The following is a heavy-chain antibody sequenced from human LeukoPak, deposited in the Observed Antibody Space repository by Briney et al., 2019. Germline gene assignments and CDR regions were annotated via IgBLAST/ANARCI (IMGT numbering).Heavy chain of an antibody. Sequence: GVSLRLSCAASGFTFSSYGMHWVRQAPGKGLEWVSGISGSGGSTYYADAVKGRFTISRDNSKNTLYLQMNNLRAEDTAVYYCAKCIAVAGRSPDYWGQGTLVTVSS. CDR1: GFTFSSYG. D-gene: IGHD6-19*01. CDR2: ISGSGGST. V-gene: IGHV3-23*01. J-gene: IGHJ4*02. CDR3: AKCIAVAGRSPDY.